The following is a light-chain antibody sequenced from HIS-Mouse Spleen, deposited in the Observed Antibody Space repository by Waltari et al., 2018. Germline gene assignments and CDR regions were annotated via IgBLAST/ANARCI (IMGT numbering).Light chain of an antibody. CDR3: MQGTHWPRT. CDR2: KVS. V-gene: IGKV2-30*02. Sequence: DVVMTQSPLSLPVTLGQPASISCRSSQSLVHSDGNTYLNWFQQRPGQSPRRLIYKVSNRDSGVPDRFSGSGSGTDSTLKISRVEAEDVGVYYCMQGTHWPRTFGQGTKVEIK. J-gene: IGKJ1*01. CDR1: QSLVHSDGNTY.